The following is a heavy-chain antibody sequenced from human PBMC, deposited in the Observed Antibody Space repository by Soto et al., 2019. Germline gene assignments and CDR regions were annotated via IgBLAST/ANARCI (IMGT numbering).Heavy chain of an antibody. J-gene: IGHJ3*02. Sequence: QVQLVQSGAEVKKPGSSVKVSCKASGGTFSSYAISWVRQAPGQGLEWMGGIIPIFGTANYAQKFQGRVTITADKSTSTASMELSSLRSGDTAVYYCAIALGVTIVRGVLHGGYAFDIWGQGTMVTVSS. V-gene: IGHV1-69*06. CDR2: IIPIFGTA. D-gene: IGHD3-10*01. CDR1: GGTFSSYA. CDR3: AIALGVTIVRGVLHGGYAFDI.